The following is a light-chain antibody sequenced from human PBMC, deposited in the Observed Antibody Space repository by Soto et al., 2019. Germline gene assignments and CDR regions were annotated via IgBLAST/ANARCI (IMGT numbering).Light chain of an antibody. V-gene: IGKV3-20*01. J-gene: IGKJ1*01. CDR1: QSVSSSY. CDR2: GAS. Sequence: EIVLTQSQGTLSLSPGEGASLXWRASQSVSSSYLAWYQRKPGQAPRLLIYGASSRATGIPDRFSGGGSGTDFTLTISRLEPEDFAVYYCQQYHNSPPTFGQGTKVDIK. CDR3: QQYHNSPPT.